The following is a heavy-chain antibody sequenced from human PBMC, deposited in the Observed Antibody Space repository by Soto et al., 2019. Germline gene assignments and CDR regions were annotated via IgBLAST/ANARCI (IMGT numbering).Heavy chain of an antibody. D-gene: IGHD6-13*01. V-gene: IGHV3-64D*06. J-gene: IGHJ6*02. Sequence: VGSLRLSCSGSGFTVSSSGMHWVRQAPGKGLEHVSTLSYNGSGTYYADSVKGRFTFSRDTSKNALYLQMSSLRTEDTDVYACVKDMGQAAVGIRYPYGLDVWGLGTTVTVSS. CDR1: GFTVSSSG. CDR2: LSYNGSGT. CDR3: VKDMGQAAVGIRYPYGLDV.